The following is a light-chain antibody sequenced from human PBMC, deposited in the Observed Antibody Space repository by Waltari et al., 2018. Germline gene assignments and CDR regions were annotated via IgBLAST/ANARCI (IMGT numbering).Light chain of an antibody. J-gene: IGKJ4*01. Sequence: DIQMTQSPSTLSASVGDRVTTTCRASQSISAYLAWYQQKPGKAPKLLIYKSSTVESGVPSRFSGSGSGTEFTLTISGLQPDDFATYYCQQYNTYPLTFGGGTKVEIK. CDR3: QQYNTYPLT. CDR1: QSISAY. CDR2: KSS. V-gene: IGKV1-5*03.